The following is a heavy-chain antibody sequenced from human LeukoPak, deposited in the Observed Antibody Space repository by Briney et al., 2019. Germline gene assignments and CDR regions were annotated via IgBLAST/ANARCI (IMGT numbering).Heavy chain of an antibody. CDR1: GYTFTSYG. J-gene: IGHJ5*02. CDR2: ISAYNGNT. Sequence: ASVKFSCNASGYTFTSYGISWVRQAPGQGLEWMGWISAYNGNTNYAQKLQGRVTMTTDTSTSTAYMELRSLRSDDTAVYYCARVHGGGVGAYMIDPWGQGTLLTVAS. V-gene: IGHV1-18*01. D-gene: IGHD1-26*01. CDR3: ARVHGGGVGAYMIDP.